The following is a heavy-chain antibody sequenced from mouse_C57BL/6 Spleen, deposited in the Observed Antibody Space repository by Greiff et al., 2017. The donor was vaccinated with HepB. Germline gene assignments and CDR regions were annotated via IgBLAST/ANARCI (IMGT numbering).Heavy chain of an antibody. D-gene: IGHD1-1*01. CDR2: INPNNGGT. CDR1: GYTFTDYY. CDR3: ASPVVATRGYYFDY. Sequence: EVQLQQSGPELVKPGASVKISCKASGYTFTDYYMNWVKQSHGKSLEWIGDINPNNGGTSYNQKFKGKATLTVDKSSSTAYMELRSLTSEDSAVYYCASPVVATRGYYFDYWGQGTTLTVSS. J-gene: IGHJ2*01. V-gene: IGHV1-26*01.